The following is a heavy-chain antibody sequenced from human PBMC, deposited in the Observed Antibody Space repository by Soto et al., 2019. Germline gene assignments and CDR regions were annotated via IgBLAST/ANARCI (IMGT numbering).Heavy chain of an antibody. J-gene: IGHJ6*02. CDR2: INAGNGNT. CDR3: ARVVTGTIGYYYYGMAV. Sequence: ASVKVSCKASGYTFTSYAMHWVRQAPGQRLEWMGWINAGNGNTKYSQKFQGRVTITRDTSASTAYMELSSLRSEDTAVYYCARVVTGTIGYYYYGMAVWGQGTTVT. CDR1: GYTFTSYA. V-gene: IGHV1-3*01. D-gene: IGHD1-20*01.